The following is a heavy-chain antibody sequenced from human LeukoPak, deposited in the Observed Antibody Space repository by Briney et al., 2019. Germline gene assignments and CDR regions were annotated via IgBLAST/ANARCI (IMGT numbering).Heavy chain of an antibody. CDR2: INWNSGSI. Sequence: PGGSLRLSCVASGFTFHDYAIHWVRQAPGKGLEWVSGINWNSGSIGYADSVKGRFTISRDNAKNTLYLQMNSLRAEDTAVYYCARGLQGIDYWGQGTLVTVSS. CDR1: GFTFHDYA. D-gene: IGHD4-11*01. J-gene: IGHJ4*02. V-gene: IGHV3-9*01. CDR3: ARGLQGIDY.